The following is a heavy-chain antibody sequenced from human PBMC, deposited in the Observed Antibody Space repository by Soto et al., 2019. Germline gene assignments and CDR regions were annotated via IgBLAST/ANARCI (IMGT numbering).Heavy chain of an antibody. V-gene: IGHV3-11*01. Sequence: GSLRLSCSASGFTFRDYYISWIRQAPGKGLEWVSYISSSGSTIYYADSVKGRFTISRDNAKNSLYLQMNSLRAEDTAVYYCARDPDSGYDLGYYGMDVWGQGTTVTV. CDR3: ARDPDSGYDLGYYGMDV. J-gene: IGHJ6*02. D-gene: IGHD5-12*01. CDR2: ISSSGSTI. CDR1: GFTFRDYY.